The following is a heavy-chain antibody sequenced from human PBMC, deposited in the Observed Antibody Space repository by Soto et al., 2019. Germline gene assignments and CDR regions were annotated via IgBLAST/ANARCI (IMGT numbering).Heavy chain of an antibody. J-gene: IGHJ3*02. CDR1: GFTFSSYG. Sequence: GGSLRLSCAASGFTFSSYGMHWVRQAPGKGLEWVAVIWYDGSNKYYADSVKGRFTISRDNSKNTLYLQMNSLRAEDTAVYYCARDSSIFKDAFDIWGQGTMVTVSS. CDR3: ARDSSIFKDAFDI. V-gene: IGHV3-33*01. D-gene: IGHD2-21*01. CDR2: IWYDGSNK.